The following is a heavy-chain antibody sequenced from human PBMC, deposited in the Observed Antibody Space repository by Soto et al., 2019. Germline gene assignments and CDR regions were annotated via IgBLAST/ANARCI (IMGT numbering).Heavy chain of an antibody. CDR2: IIPILGIA. J-gene: IGHJ6*03. CDR1: GGTFSSYT. Sequence: SVKVSCKASGGTFSSYTISWVRQAPGQGLEWMGRIIPILGIANYAQKFQGRVTITADKSTSTAYMELSSLRSEDTAVYYCAIKIAAAGTWGGNYYYYMDVWGKGTTVTVSS. V-gene: IGHV1-69*02. CDR3: AIKIAAAGTWGGNYYYYMDV. D-gene: IGHD6-13*01.